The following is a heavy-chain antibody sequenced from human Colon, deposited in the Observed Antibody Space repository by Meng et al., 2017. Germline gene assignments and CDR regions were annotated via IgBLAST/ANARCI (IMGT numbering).Heavy chain of an antibody. V-gene: IGHV4-34*02. CDR3: ARGQDHAKTGY. J-gene: IGHJ4*02. Sequence: QVQLQQWGAGLLKPSETLSLTCAVYGGSSSNNYWSWIRQPPGKGLEWIGEVTQTEGTNYNPSLESRVTISVDMSKNQFSLKLSSVTAADTAVYFCARGQDHAKTGYWGQGTPVTVSS. D-gene: IGHD1-14*01. CDR2: VTQTEGT. CDR1: GGSSSNNY.